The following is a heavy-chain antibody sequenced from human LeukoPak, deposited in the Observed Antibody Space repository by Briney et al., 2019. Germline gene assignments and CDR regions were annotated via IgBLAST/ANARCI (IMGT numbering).Heavy chain of an antibody. CDR3: ARDFSGDYYDSSGYYDFGIDY. Sequence: GGSLRLSCAASGFTFSSYSMNWVRQAPGKGLEWVSSISSSSSYIYYADSVKGRFTISRDNAKNSLYPQMNSLRAEDTAVYYCARDFSGDYYDSSGYYDFGIDYWGQGTLVTVSS. J-gene: IGHJ4*02. V-gene: IGHV3-21*01. CDR2: ISSSSSYI. D-gene: IGHD3-22*01. CDR1: GFTFSSYS.